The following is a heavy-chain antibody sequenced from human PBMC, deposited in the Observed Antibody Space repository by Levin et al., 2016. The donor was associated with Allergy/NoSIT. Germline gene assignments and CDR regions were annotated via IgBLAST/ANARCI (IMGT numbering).Heavy chain of an antibody. CDR3: TTDTSSEYSSSSVFDY. Sequence: VRQAPGKGLEWVGRIKSKTDGGTTDYAAPVKGRFTISRDDSKNTLYLQMNSLKTEDTAVYYCTTDTSSEYSSSSVFDYWGQGTLVTVSS. V-gene: IGHV3-15*01. D-gene: IGHD6-6*01. J-gene: IGHJ4*02. CDR2: IKSKTDGGTT.